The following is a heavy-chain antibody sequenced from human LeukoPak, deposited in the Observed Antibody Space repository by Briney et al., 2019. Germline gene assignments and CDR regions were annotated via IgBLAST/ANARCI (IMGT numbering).Heavy chain of an antibody. V-gene: IGHV4-39*01. CDR3: ACLTKGRYLDYFFDS. Sequence: SETLSLTCTVSVGSLSSINSHWAWIRQSPGKGLEWIGNIFYSGSTSWNPSLKSRVTMSVDSSKNQFSLKMSSVTATDTAVHFCACLTKGRYLDYFFDSWGQGTLVTASS. D-gene: IGHD3-9*01. CDR1: VGSLSSINSH. J-gene: IGHJ4*02. CDR2: IFYSGST.